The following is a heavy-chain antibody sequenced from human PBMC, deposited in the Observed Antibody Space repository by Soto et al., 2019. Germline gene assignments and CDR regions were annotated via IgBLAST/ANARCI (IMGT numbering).Heavy chain of an antibody. CDR2: IYYSGST. V-gene: IGHV4-31*03. CDR3: ARVPRNTYYYDSSGYYYDY. Sequence: SETLSLTCTVSGGSISSGCYYWSWIRQHPGKGLEWIGYIYYSGSTYYNPSLKSRVTISVDTSKNQFSLKLGSVTAADTAVYYCARVPRNTYYYDSSGYYYDYWGQGTLVTVSS. CDR1: GGSISSGCYY. J-gene: IGHJ4*02. D-gene: IGHD3-22*01.